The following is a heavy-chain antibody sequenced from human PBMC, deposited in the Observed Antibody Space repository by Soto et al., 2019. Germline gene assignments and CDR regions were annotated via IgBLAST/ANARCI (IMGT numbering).Heavy chain of an antibody. V-gene: IGHV1-69*11. CDR3: ARGLGGSYFSFDY. Sequence: QVQLVQSGAEVKKPGSSVKVSCKASGGSFSDYAINWVRQAPGPGLEWMGGIVPMLRTPNYARKFQGRVTITADESTSTVSMELTSLTSDDTAVYYCARGLGGSYFSFDYWGQGTLVTVSS. CDR2: IVPMLRTP. CDR1: GGSFSDYA. D-gene: IGHD1-26*01. J-gene: IGHJ4*02.